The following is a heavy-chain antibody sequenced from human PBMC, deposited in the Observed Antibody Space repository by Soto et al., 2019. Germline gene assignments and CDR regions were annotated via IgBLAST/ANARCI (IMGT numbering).Heavy chain of an antibody. V-gene: IGHV3-49*03. D-gene: IGHD4-17*01. J-gene: IGHJ4*02. CDR3: TRDQAKDSVTTRYFDY. CDR1: GFTFGDYA. Sequence: GGSLRLSCTASGFTFGDYAMSWFRQAPGKGLEWVGFIRSKAYGGTTEYAASVKGRFTISRDDSKSIAYLQMNSLKTEDTAVYYCTRDQAKDSVTTRYFDYWGQGTLVTVSS. CDR2: IRSKAYGGTT.